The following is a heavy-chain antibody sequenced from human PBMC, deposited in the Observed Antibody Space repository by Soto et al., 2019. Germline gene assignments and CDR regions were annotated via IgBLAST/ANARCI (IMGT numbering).Heavy chain of an antibody. J-gene: IGHJ4*02. V-gene: IGHV1-69*02. CDR3: ARAGGYCTHGVCYLDY. Sequence: QVQLVQSGAEVKKPGSSVKVSCKASGGTFSSYTISWVRQAPGQGLEWMGRIIPILGIANYAQKFQGRVTITADKSTSTAYMELSSLRSEDTAVYYCARAGGYCTHGVCYLDYWGQGTLVTVSS. CDR1: GGTFSSYT. CDR2: IIPILGIA. D-gene: IGHD2-8*01.